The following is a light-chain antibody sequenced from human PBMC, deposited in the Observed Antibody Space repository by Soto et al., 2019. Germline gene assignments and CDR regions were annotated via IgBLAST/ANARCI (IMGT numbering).Light chain of an antibody. J-gene: IGKJ1*01. CDR1: QSVSNNY. V-gene: IGKV3-20*01. CDR3: QQYGSSGT. CDR2: GAS. Sequence: DIVLTQSQGTLSLSPGDRATLSCRASQSVSNNYLAWYQQKPGQAPRLLIYGASNRATGIPDRFSGSGSGTDFTLTISRLEPEDFAVYYCQQYGSSGTVGQGTKVDIK.